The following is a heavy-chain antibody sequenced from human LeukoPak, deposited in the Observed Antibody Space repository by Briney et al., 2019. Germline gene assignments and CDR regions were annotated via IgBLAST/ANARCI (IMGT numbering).Heavy chain of an antibody. Sequence: KPGGSLRLSCAASGFTFSTSWMDWVRQAPGKGLEWVSSISSSSSYIYYADSVKGRFTISRDNAKNSLSLQMNTLRAEDTAVYYCARDVRVDFWGQGTLVTVSS. D-gene: IGHD2/OR15-2a*01. V-gene: IGHV3-21*01. CDR1: GFTFSTSW. J-gene: IGHJ4*02. CDR3: ARDVRVDF. CDR2: ISSSSSYI.